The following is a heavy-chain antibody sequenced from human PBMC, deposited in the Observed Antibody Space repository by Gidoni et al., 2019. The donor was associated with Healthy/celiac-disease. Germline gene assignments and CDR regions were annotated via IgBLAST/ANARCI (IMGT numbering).Heavy chain of an antibody. CDR3: ARDHIVATTGAFDI. CDR2: IYHRGST. J-gene: IGHJ3*02. Sequence: QVQLQESGPGLVTPSETLSLTCAVSGYSISSGYYWGWIRQPPGKGLEWIGSIYHRGSTYYNPSLKSRVTISVDTSKNQFSLKLSSVTAADTAVYYCARDHIVATTGAFDIWGQGTMATVSS. V-gene: IGHV4-38-2*02. D-gene: IGHD5-12*01. CDR1: GYSISSGYY.